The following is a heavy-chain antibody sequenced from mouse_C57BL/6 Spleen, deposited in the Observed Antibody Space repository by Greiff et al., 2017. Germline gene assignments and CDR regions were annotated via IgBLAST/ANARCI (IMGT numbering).Heavy chain of an antibody. CDR1: GYTFTEYT. CDR2: FYPGSGSI. Sequence: QVQLQQSGAELVKPGASVKLSCKASGYTFTEYTIHWVKQRPGQGLEWIGWFYPGSGSIKYNEKFKDKATLTADKSSSTSYMELRRLTSEDAAVYFCARHAYYYGSGGWYFDVWGTGTTVTVSS. CDR3: ARHAYYYGSGGWYFDV. D-gene: IGHD1-1*01. V-gene: IGHV1-62-2*01. J-gene: IGHJ1*03.